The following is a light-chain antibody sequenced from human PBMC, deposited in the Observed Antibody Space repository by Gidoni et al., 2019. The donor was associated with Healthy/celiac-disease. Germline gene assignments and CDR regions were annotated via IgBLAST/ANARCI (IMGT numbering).Light chain of an antibody. V-gene: IGKV2-28*01. J-gene: IGKJ5*01. CDR2: LGS. CDR1: QSLLHSNGYNY. Sequence: DSVMTQSPLSLPVNPGEPASIYCRSSQSLLHSNGYNYLDWYLQKPGQSPQLLIYLGSNRASGVPDRFSGSGAGTDFTLKISRVEAEDVGVYYCMQALQTPITFGQGTRLEIK. CDR3: MQALQTPIT.